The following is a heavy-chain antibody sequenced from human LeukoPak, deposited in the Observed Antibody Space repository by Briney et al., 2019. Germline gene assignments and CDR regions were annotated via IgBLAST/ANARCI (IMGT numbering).Heavy chain of an antibody. D-gene: IGHD3-10*01. CDR1: GFTFSDYY. CDR3: ANENYYGSGSYPDY. J-gene: IGHJ4*02. CDR2: ISSSGSTI. Sequence: GGSLRLSCAASGFTFSDYYMSWIRQAPGKGLEWVSYISSSGSTIYYADSVKGRFTISRDNSKYTLYLQMNSLRAEDTAVYYCANENYYGSGSYPDYWGQGTLVTVSS. V-gene: IGHV3-11*04.